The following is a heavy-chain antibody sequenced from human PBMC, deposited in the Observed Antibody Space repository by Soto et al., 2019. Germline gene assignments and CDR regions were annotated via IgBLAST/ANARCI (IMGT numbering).Heavy chain of an antibody. CDR2: INHSGST. D-gene: IGHD2-2*01. J-gene: IGHJ6*02. CDR3: ARENRRYCSSTSCSPPYYYYYGMDV. V-gene: IGHV4-34*01. Sequence: SETLSLTCAVYGGSFSGYYWSWIRQPPGKGLEWIGEINHSGSTNYNPSLKSRVTISVDTSKNQFSLKLSSVTAADTAVYYCARENRRYCSSTSCSPPYYYYYGMDVWGQGTTVTVSS. CDR1: GGSFSGYY.